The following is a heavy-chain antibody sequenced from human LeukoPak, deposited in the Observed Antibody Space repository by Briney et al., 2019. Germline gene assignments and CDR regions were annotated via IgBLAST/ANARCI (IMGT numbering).Heavy chain of an antibody. CDR3: ARESSGWYTYYYYYGMDV. Sequence: PGGSLRLSCAASGFTFSSYAMHWVRQAPGKGLEWVAVISYDGSNKYYADSAKGRFTISRDNSKNTLYLQMNSLRAEDTAVYYCARESSGWYTYYYYYGMDVWGQGTTVTVSS. CDR1: GFTFSSYA. D-gene: IGHD6-19*01. CDR2: ISYDGSNK. V-gene: IGHV3-30-3*01. J-gene: IGHJ6*02.